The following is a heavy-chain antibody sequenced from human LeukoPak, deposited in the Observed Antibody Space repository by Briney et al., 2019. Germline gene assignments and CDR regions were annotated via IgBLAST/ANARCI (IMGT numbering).Heavy chain of an antibody. CDR2: ISGSGGST. Sequence: GGSLRLSCAASGFTFSSYAMSWVRQAPGKGLEWVSAISGSGGSTYYADSVKGRFTISRDNSKNTLYLQMNSLRAEDTAVYYCAKLSKGGWQASYYFDYWGQGTLVTVSS. CDR3: AKLSKGGWQASYYFDY. CDR1: GFTFSSYA. D-gene: IGHD5/OR15-5a*01. J-gene: IGHJ4*02. V-gene: IGHV3-23*01.